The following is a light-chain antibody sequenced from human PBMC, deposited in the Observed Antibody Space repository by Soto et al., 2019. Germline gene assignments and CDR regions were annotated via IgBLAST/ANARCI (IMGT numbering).Light chain of an antibody. CDR3: QLRTNWPPAWT. CDR1: QSVTTS. Sequence: EIVLTQSPGTLSLSPGERATLSCRASQSVTTSLAWYQQKPGQAPRLLIYDASSRATAIPARFSGSGSGTDFTLTISSLVPEDFAVYYCQLRTNWPPAWTFGQGTKWIS. J-gene: IGKJ1*01. CDR2: DAS. V-gene: IGKV3-11*01.